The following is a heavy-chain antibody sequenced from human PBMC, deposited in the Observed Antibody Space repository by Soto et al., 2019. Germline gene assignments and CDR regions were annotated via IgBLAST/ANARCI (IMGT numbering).Heavy chain of an antibody. J-gene: IGHJ4*02. CDR2: IIPIVRTA. V-gene: IGHV1-69*06. Sequence: GASVKVAFKDSGGTFSSSAISWVRQAPGQGLEWMGGIIPIVRTANCAQKFQGRVTITADKSTSTGYMELSSLRSEDTAVYYCARDSWDSSDEGDYFDYWGRGTLVTVSS. D-gene: IGHD3-22*01. CDR3: ARDSWDSSDEGDYFDY. CDR1: GGTFSSSA.